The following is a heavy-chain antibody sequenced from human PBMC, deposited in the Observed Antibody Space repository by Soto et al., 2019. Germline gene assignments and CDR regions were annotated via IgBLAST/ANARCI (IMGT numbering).Heavy chain of an antibody. CDR3: ATAWIHDFPNY. CDR1: GYTFTGYY. CDR2: FDPEDGET. J-gene: IGHJ4*02. V-gene: IGHV1-24*01. Sequence: EASVKVSCKASGYTFTGYYMHWVRQAPGQGLEWMGGFDPEDGETIYAQKFQGRVTMTEDTSTDTAYMELSSLRSEDTAVYYCATAWIHDFPNYWGQGTLVTVSS. D-gene: IGHD5-12*01.